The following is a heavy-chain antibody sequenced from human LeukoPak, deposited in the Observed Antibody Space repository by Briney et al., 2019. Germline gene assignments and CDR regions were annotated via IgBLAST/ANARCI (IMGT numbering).Heavy chain of an antibody. V-gene: IGHV1-8*03. D-gene: IGHD3-10*01. J-gene: IGHJ4*02. CDR2: MNPNSGNT. Sequence: ASVKVSCKASGYTFTSYDINWVRQATGQGLEWMGWMNPNSGNTGYAQKFQGRVTITMNTSISTAYMELSSLRSDDTAVYYCATDLDGSGSYYYWGQGTLVTVSS. CDR3: ATDLDGSGSYYY. CDR1: GYTFTSYD.